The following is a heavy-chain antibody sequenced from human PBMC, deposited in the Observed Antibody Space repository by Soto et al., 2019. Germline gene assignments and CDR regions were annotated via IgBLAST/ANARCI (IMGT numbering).Heavy chain of an antibody. Sequence: SETLSLTCTVSGGSISSYYWSWIRQPPGKGLEWIGYIYYSGSTNYNPSLKSRVTISVDTSKNQFSLKLSSVTAADTAVYYCARHLGYCSGGSCYSQEYFQHWGQGTLVTVSS. CDR1: GGSISSYY. CDR3: ARHLGYCSGGSCYSQEYFQH. CDR2: IYYSGST. V-gene: IGHV4-59*08. J-gene: IGHJ1*01. D-gene: IGHD2-15*01.